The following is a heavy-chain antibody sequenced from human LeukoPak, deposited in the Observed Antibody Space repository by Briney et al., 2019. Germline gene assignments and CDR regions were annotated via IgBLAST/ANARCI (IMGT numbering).Heavy chain of an antibody. CDR1: GGSISSYY. CDR2: IYYSGST. CDR3: ARGSRFNYYGSGSLYYYYGMDV. Sequence: SETLSLICTVSGGSISSYYWSWTRQPPGKGLEWIGYIYYSGSTNYNPSLKSRVTISVDTSKNQFSLKLSSVTAADTAVYYCARGSRFNYYGSGSLYYYYGMDVWGKGTTVTVSS. D-gene: IGHD3-10*01. J-gene: IGHJ6*04. V-gene: IGHV4-59*01.